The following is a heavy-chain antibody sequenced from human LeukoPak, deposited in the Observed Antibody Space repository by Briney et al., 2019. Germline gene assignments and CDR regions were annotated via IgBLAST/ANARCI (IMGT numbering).Heavy chain of an antibody. CDR2: VYYSGHT. D-gene: IGHD6-6*01. J-gene: IGHJ4*02. V-gene: IGHV4-59*01. CDR1: GGSIRTYS. Sequence: SETLSLTCTVSGGSIRTYSWGWIRQPPGKPLEWIGYVYYSGHTDYSPSLRSRVTISSDSFKNQFSLSLTSVTAADTAVYYCAKDGREYSFDYWGQGKLVTVFS. CDR3: AKDGREYSFDY.